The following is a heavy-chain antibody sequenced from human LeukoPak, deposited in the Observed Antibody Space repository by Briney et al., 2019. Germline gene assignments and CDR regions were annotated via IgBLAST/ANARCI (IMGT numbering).Heavy chain of an antibody. J-gene: IGHJ4*02. Sequence: QTLSLTCAISRDSVSSKSAAWNWVRQSPSRGLEWLGRTYYRSKWYNEYAVSVKSRITINPDTSKNQFSLQLNSVTPEDTAVYYCARTYTNSFDYWGQGTLVTVSS. D-gene: IGHD3-16*01. CDR1: RDSVSSKSAA. CDR2: TYYRSKWYN. V-gene: IGHV6-1*01. CDR3: ARTYTNSFDY.